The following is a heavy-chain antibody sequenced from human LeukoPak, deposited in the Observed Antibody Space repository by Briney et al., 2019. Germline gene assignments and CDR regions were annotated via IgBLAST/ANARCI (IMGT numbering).Heavy chain of an antibody. J-gene: IGHJ4*02. CDR2: ISYEGSNK. CDR3: ARDGNRGYDILTGLYRGGWPDY. CDR1: GFTFSSYG. V-gene: IGHV3-30*01. D-gene: IGHD3-9*01. Sequence: GGSLRLFCAAAGFTFSSYGMRWVRQAPGKGLEWEAVISYEGSNKYYADSGKGRFTISRDTSKNPLSLQMHSLRAEDTSVYYCARDGNRGYDILTGLYRGGWPDYWGPGTLVTAS.